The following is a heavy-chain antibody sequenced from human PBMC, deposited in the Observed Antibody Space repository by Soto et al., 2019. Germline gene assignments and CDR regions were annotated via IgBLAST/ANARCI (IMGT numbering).Heavy chain of an antibody. CDR3: ATMGTPATGLYYFDY. J-gene: IGHJ4*02. Sequence: PSETLSLTCTVSGGSISSGNYYWSWIRQPPGKGLEWIGFISYSGSTYYNASLKSRVAISVDTSKNQFSLNLSFVTAADTAVYYCATMGTPATGLYYFDYWGQGNLVTVSS. V-gene: IGHV4-30-4*01. CDR1: GGSISSGNYY. D-gene: IGHD1-7*01. CDR2: ISYSGST.